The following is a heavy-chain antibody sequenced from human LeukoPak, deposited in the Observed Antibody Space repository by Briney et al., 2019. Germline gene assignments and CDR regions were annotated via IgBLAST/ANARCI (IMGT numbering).Heavy chain of an antibody. CDR3: ARATAFQFMGTYIS. D-gene: IGHD1-7*01. Sequence: PGGSLRLSCAASGFTFSDYYMSWIRQAPGKGLEWVSYISSSGSTIYYADSVKGRFTISRDNAKNSLYLQMNSLRAEDTAVYYCARATAFQFMGTYISWGLGVLVTVSS. CDR1: GFTFSDYY. J-gene: IGHJ5*02. V-gene: IGHV3-11*04. CDR2: ISSSGSTI.